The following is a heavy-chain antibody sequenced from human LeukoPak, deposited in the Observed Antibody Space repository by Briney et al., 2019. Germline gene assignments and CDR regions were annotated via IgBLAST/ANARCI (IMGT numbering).Heavy chain of an antibody. D-gene: IGHD6-13*01. CDR2: INPNSGGT. V-gene: IGHV1-2*02. CDR1: GYTFTSYG. CDR3: ASSSPRHFQH. J-gene: IGHJ1*01. Sequence: ASVKVSCKASGYTFTSYGISWVRQAPGQGLEWMGWINPNSGGTNYAQKFQGRVTMTRDTSISTAYMELSRLRSDDTAVYYCASSSPRHFQHWGQGTLVTVSS.